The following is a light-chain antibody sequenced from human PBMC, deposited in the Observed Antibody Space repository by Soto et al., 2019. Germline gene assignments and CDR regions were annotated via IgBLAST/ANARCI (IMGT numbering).Light chain of an antibody. CDR3: QHYNSYSEA. CDR1: QTISSW. Sequence: DIQMTQSPSTLSGSVGDRVTITCRASQTISSWLAWYQQKPGKAPKPLLYKASTLKSGVPSRFSGSGSGTEFTLTISSLQPDDFATYYCQHYNSYSEAFGQGTKVDIK. CDR2: KAS. J-gene: IGKJ1*01. V-gene: IGKV1-5*03.